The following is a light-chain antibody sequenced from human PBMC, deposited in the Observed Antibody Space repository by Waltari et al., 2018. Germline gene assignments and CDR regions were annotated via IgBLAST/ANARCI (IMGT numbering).Light chain of an antibody. CDR2: EVG. CDR1: SSDVGAYNY. J-gene: IGLJ2*01. V-gene: IGLV2-14*01. Sequence: QSALNQPASVSGSPGQSITIPCTGTSSDVGAYNYVSWYQQHPGKAPKLMIYEVGNRPSGVSNRFSGSKSGNTASLTISGLQAEDEADYYCSSYTSSSTLVVFGGGTKLTVL. CDR3: SSYTSSSTLVV.